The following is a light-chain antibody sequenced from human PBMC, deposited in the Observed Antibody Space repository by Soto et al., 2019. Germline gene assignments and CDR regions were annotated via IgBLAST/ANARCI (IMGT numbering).Light chain of an antibody. CDR2: GAS. CDR3: QQYNTSPWT. CDR1: QSVSSSY. V-gene: IGKV3-20*01. Sequence: EIVLTQSPGTLSLPPGERGTLSCRASQSVSSSYLAWYQQKPGQAPRLLIYGASNRATGIPDRFSGSGSGTDFTLTISRLEPEDFAVYYCQQYNTSPWTFGQGTKVEIK. J-gene: IGKJ1*01.